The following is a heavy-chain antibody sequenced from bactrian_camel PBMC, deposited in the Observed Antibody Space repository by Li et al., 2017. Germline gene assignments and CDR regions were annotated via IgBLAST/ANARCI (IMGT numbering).Heavy chain of an antibody. D-gene: IGHD4*01. CDR2: LDSDGRI. V-gene: IGHV3S6*01. CDR3: AVQFLEASCARVHAIDD. CDR1: VSSANDYC. J-gene: IGHJ4*01. Sequence: HAQLVESGGGSVQPGGSLRLSCAVSVSSANDYCLGWFRQASGKEREWVGSLDSDGRINYADSVKGRFIVSRDSVKNTLYLQMNGVKPEDTAMYYCAVQFLEASCARVHAIDDWGQGTQVTVS.